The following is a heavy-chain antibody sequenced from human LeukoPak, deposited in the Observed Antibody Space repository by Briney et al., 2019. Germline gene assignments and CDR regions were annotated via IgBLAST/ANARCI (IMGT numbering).Heavy chain of an antibody. CDR3: ARGAFQLLSPDC. V-gene: IGHV3-30*03. Sequence: PGGSLRLSCAASGFPFSSFGMHWVRQAPGKGLEWVAVISYDGENRHYADFVGGRFTISRDKHTSALSLQMNSLTYDDTAIYYCARGAFQLLSPDCWGQGTLVIVSS. CDR2: ISYDGENR. J-gene: IGHJ4*02. CDR1: GFPFSSFG. D-gene: IGHD2-2*01.